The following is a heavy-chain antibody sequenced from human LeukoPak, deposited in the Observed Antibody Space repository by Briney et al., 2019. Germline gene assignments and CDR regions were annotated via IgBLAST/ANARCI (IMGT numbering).Heavy chain of an antibody. Sequence: PSETLSITCAVYGGSFSGYYSSWIRQPPGKGLEWIGEINHSGSTNYNPSLKSRVTISVDTSKNQFSLKLSSVTAVDTAVYYCARATYDSSGNALDIWGQGTMVTVSS. CDR3: ARATYDSSGNALDI. V-gene: IGHV4-34*01. J-gene: IGHJ3*02. CDR1: GGSFSGYY. CDR2: INHSGST. D-gene: IGHD3-22*01.